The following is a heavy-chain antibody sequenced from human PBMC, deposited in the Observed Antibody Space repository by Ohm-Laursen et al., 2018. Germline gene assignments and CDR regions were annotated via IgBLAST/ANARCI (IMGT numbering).Heavy chain of an antibody. D-gene: IGHD1-26*01. J-gene: IGHJ4*02. V-gene: IGHV3-33*01. CDR1: EFTFRTYG. CDR3: ARVLTPTSGRSYFDY. CDR2: IRSDESHK. Sequence: SLRLSCSASEFTFRTYGMHWVRQAPGKGLEWVALIRSDESHKYYADSVKGRFTISRDNAKNSLYLQMNSLRAEDTAVYYCARVLTPTSGRSYFDYWGQGTLVTVSS.